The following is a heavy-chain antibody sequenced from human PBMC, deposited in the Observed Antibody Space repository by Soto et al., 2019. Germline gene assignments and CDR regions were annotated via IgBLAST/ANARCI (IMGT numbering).Heavy chain of an antibody. V-gene: IGHV3-48*03. CDR1: GFTFSSYE. CDR3: ASGSWGSYYRMGAFDI. J-gene: IGHJ3*02. CDR2: ISSSGSTI. Sequence: PGGSLRLSCAASGFTFSSYEMNWVRQAPGKGLEWVSYISSSGSTIYYADSVKGRFTISRDNAKNSLYLQMNSLRAEDTAVYYCASGSWGSYYRMGAFDIWGQGTMVTVSS. D-gene: IGHD1-26*01.